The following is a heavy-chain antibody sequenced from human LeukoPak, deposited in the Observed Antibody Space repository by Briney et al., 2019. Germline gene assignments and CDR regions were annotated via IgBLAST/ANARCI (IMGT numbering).Heavy chain of an antibody. CDR3: ARLFSSTLYFDY. V-gene: IGHV4-39*01. J-gene: IGHJ4*02. CDR1: GGSISSSSYH. CDR2: IYYGGST. Sequence: SETLSLTCTVSGGSISSSSYHWGWIRQPPGKGLEWIGSIYYGGSTYYNPSLKSRVTISVDTSKNQFSLKLSSVTAADTAVYYCARLFSSTLYFDYWGQGTLVTVSS. D-gene: IGHD3-10*02.